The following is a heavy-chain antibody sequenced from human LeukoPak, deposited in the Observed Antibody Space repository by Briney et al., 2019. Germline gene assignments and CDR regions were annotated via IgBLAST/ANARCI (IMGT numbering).Heavy chain of an antibody. CDR2: IYYSGNT. V-gene: IGHV4-39*02. Sequence: SETLSLTCTVSGDSVSSSSYYWGWIRQPPGKGLEWIGIIYYSGNTFQNPSLKSRVAISIDTSKNQFSLRLRSVTAADTAVYYCAREVSSSDGYDIWGQGTMVTVSS. J-gene: IGHJ3*02. D-gene: IGHD6-13*01. CDR3: AREVSSSDGYDI. CDR1: GDSVSSSSYY.